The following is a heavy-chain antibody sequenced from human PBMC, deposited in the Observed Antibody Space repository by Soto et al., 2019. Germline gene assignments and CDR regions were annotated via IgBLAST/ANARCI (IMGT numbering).Heavy chain of an antibody. CDR3: ARDGLSSIAARPPLDY. CDR1: GYTFTSYY. V-gene: IGHV1-46*03. J-gene: IGHJ4*02. Sequence: ASVKVSCKASGYTFTSYYMHWVRQAPGQGLEWMGIINPSGGSTSYAQKFQGRVTMTRDTSTSTVYMELSSLRSEDTAVYYCARDGLSSIAARPPLDYWGQGTLVTVSS. D-gene: IGHD6-6*01. CDR2: INPSGGST.